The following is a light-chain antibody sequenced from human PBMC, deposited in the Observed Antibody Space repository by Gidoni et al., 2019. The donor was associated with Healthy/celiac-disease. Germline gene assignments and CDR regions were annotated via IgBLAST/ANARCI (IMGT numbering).Light chain of an antibody. CDR3: SSYTSSSTLPYV. V-gene: IGLV2-14*01. J-gene: IGLJ1*01. Sequence: QSALTQPASVSGSPGRSLTISCTGTSSDVGGYNYVSWYQQHPGKAPKLMIYEVSNRPSGVSNRFSGSKSGNTASLTISGLQAEDEADYYCSSYTSSSTLPYVFGTGTKVTVL. CDR1: SSDVGGYNY. CDR2: EVS.